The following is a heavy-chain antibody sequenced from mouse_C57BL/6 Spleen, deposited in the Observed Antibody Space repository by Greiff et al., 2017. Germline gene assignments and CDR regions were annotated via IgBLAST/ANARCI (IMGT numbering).Heavy chain of an antibody. CDR1: GYTFTSYW. V-gene: IGHV1-50*01. Sequence: QVQLQQPGAELVKPGASVKLSCKASGYTFTSYWMQWVKQRPGQGLEWIGEIDPSDSYTNYNQKFKGKATLTVDTSSSTAYMQLSSLTSEDSAVYYCARRDDYGYAMDYWGQGTSVTVSS. CDR2: IDPSDSYT. J-gene: IGHJ4*01. D-gene: IGHD2-4*01. CDR3: ARRDDYGYAMDY.